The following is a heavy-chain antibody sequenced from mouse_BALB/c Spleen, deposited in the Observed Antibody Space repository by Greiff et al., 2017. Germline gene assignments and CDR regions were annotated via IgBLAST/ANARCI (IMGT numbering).Heavy chain of an antibody. Sequence: QVQLQQSGPELVKPGASVRISCKASGYTFTSYYIHWVKQRPGQGLEWIGWIYPGNVNTKYNEKFKGKATLTADKSSSTAYMQLSSLTSEDSAVYFCARFTASLYAMDYWGQGTSVTVSS. V-gene: IGHV1S56*01. D-gene: IGHD1-2*01. J-gene: IGHJ4*01. CDR1: GYTFTSYY. CDR2: IYPGNVNT. CDR3: ARFTASLYAMDY.